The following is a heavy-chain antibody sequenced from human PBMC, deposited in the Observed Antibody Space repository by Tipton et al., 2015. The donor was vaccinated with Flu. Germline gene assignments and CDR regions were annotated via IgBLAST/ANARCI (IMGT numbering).Heavy chain of an antibody. J-gene: IGHJ3*01. CDR1: GFTFSRYW. V-gene: IGHV3-7*01. Sequence: QLVQSGGGLVQPGGSLRLSCAASGFTFSRYWMSWVRQAPGRGLEWVASINADGRETFYVDSVKGRFTISRDNAKNSLYLQMNSLRVDDTAVYYCARDPEWDAFDLWGQGTMVTVSS. CDR2: INADGRET. D-gene: IGHD3-3*01. CDR3: ARDPEWDAFDL.